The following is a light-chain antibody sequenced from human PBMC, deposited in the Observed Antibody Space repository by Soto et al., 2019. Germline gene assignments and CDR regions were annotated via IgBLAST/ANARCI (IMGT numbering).Light chain of an antibody. V-gene: IGKV3-20*01. CDR2: GAS. CDR1: TSVGRN. Sequence: SQSPATLSVSTGERATLSCRASTSVGRNLAWYQQKPGQAPRVLIYGASIRATGIPERFSGGGSGTDFTLTITRLEPEDFAVYYCQQYGSSLFTFGPRTNVDIK. J-gene: IGKJ3*01. CDR3: QQYGSSLFT.